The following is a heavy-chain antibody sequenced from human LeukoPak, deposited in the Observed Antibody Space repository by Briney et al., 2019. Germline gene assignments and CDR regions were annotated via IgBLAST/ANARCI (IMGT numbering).Heavy chain of an antibody. D-gene: IGHD5-24*01. Sequence: ASVKVSCKASGGTLSSYGISWVRQAPGQGLEWMGGIIPVFGTANYAQKFQGRVTITADEATNTAYMELTSLISEDTAVYYCARDNSVRDEAWWFNPWGQGTLVTVSS. CDR1: GGTLSSYG. J-gene: IGHJ5*02. V-gene: IGHV1-69*13. CDR3: ARDNSVRDEAWWFNP. CDR2: IIPVFGTA.